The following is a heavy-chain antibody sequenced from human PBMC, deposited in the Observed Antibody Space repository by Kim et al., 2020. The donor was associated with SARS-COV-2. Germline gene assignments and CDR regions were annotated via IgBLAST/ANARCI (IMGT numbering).Heavy chain of an antibody. CDR1: GGTFSSYA. Sequence: SVKVSCKASGGTFSSYAISWVRQAPGQGLEWMGRIIPILGIANYAQKFQGRVTITADKSTSTAYMELSSLRSEDTAVYYCARERGTLGLAGATTGFDYWGQGTLVTVSS. CDR2: IIPILGIA. D-gene: IGHD1-26*01. J-gene: IGHJ4*02. V-gene: IGHV1-69*04. CDR3: ARERGTLGLAGATTGFDY.